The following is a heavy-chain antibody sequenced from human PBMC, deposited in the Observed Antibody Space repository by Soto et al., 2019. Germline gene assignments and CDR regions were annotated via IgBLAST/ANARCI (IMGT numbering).Heavy chain of an antibody. CDR2: ISYDGGDK. CDR1: GFLFQTYS. Sequence: QVQLVQSGGGVVQPGRSLRLSCAASGFLFQTYSLHWVRQAPGQGLEWLAVISYDGGDKDYADSVKGRFTISRDNSKNTLYLHMNSLRPEDTAVYYCTREREVAAVGYDHWGQGALVTVSS. J-gene: IGHJ4*02. CDR3: TREREVAAVGYDH. V-gene: IGHV3-30*01. D-gene: IGHD2-15*01.